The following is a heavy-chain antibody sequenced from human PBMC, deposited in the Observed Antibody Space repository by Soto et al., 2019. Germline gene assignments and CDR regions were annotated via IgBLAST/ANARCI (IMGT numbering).Heavy chain of an antibody. CDR3: ARDHGSGSYYNDYYYYGMDV. D-gene: IGHD3-10*01. CDR1: GFTFSSYA. CDR2: ISYDGSNK. Sequence: GGSLRLSCAASGFTFSSYAMHWVRQAPGKGLEWVAVISYDGSNKYYADSVKGRFTISRDNSKNTLYLQMNSLRAEDTAVYYCARDHGSGSYYNDYYYYGMDVWGQGTTVTV. J-gene: IGHJ6*02. V-gene: IGHV3-30-3*01.